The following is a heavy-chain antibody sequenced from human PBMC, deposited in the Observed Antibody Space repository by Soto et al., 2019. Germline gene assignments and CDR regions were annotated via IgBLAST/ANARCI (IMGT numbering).Heavy chain of an antibody. Sequence: ASVKVSCKTSGYTFTNHGINWVRQAPGQGLEWMGWINPYNANTNYAQKLQGRVTMTTDTSTRTAYMDLRSLTSDDTAVYYCARDRVAGIWGDAFDIWGQVTMVTVSS. CDR1: GYTFTNHG. D-gene: IGHD3-16*01. CDR3: ARDRVAGIWGDAFDI. CDR2: INPYNANT. J-gene: IGHJ3*02. V-gene: IGHV1-18*04.